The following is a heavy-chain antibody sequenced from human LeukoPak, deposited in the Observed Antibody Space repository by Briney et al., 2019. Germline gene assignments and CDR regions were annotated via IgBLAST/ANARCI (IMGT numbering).Heavy chain of an antibody. V-gene: IGHV4-39*07. CDR3: ARGPVLSYYFDY. J-gene: IGHJ4*02. CDR2: MYYTGNT. D-gene: IGHD2-8*01. Sequence: SETLSLTCTVSGDSISSRSYSWGWIRQPPGKGLEWIGSMYYTGNTDYNPSLKSRLTMSVDTSKNQFSLKLSSVTAADAAVYYCARGPVLSYYFDYWGQGTLVTVSS. CDR1: GDSISSRSYS.